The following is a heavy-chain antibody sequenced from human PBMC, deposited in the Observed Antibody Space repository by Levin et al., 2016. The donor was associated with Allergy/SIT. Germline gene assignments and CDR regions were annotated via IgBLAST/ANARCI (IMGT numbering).Heavy chain of an antibody. CDR2: CIIVGST. D-gene: IGHD6-19*01. CDR3: ARLSLLGSSGWYMGYFDL. Sequence: SETLSPHLHCLWWLRSAVLLTTGAGSASPQGRDWSGLGVCIIVGSTYYNPALKSRVTISVDTSKSQFSLKLSSVTAADSAVYYCARLSLLGSSGWYMGYFDLWGRGHPRSPSPQ. J-gene: IGHJ2*01. V-gene: IGHV4-39*01. CDR1: WLRSAVLLTT.